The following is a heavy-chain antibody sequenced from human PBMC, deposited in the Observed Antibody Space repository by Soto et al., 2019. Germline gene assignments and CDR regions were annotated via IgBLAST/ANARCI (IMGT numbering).Heavy chain of an antibody. D-gene: IGHD6-13*01. CDR2: MINSGDST. J-gene: IGHJ4*02. CDR1: GFTFSTYA. CDR3: STGQPLGY. V-gene: IGHV3-23*01. Sequence: EVQLLESGGGLVQPGGSLSLSCAASGFTFSTYAMSWVRQAPGKGLEWVAKMINSGDSTYYADSVKGRFTISRDNSKNTVYLQMNSLRAEDTAVYYGSTGQPLGYWGQGTLVTVSS.